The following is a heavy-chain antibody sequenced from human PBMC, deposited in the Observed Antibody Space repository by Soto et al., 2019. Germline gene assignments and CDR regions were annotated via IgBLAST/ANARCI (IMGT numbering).Heavy chain of an antibody. CDR1: GFTFDDYA. Sequence: EVQLVESGGGLLQTGRSLRLSCAASGFTFDDYAMHWVRQAPGKGLEWVSGISWNSGSIGYADSVKGRFTISRDNAQNSLVLQMKNLGGEGTALFYRSKDLGSRRYDYWGQGTLVTVSS. CDR2: ISWNSGSI. D-gene: IGHD6-13*01. V-gene: IGHV3-9*01. J-gene: IGHJ4*02. CDR3: SKDLGSRRYDY.